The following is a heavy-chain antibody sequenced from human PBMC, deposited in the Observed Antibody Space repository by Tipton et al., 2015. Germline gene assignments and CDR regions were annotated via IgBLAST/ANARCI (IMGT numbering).Heavy chain of an antibody. CDR3: ARAGGRSGSFY. D-gene: IGHD3-10*01. V-gene: IGHV4-59*01. CDR1: GDSISGYY. CDR2: IYYSGST. Sequence: TLSLTCTVSGDSISGYYWSWIRQPPGKGLEWIGYIYYSGSTNYNPSLKSRVTISVDTSKNQFSLKLSSVTAADTAVYYCARAGGRSGSFYWGQGTLVTVSS. J-gene: IGHJ4*02.